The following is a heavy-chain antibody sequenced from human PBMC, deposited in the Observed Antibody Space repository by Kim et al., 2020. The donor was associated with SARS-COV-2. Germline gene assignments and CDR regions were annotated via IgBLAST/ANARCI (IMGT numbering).Heavy chain of an antibody. J-gene: IGHJ6*02. CDR1: GFTFSSYA. CDR2: ISGSGGST. Sequence: GGSLRLSCAASGFTFSSYAMSWVRQAPGKGLEWVSAISGSGGSTYYADSVKGRFTISRDNSKNTLYLQMNSLRAEDTAVYYCAKDLHCSSTSCYTPYYYYYGMDVWGQGTTVTVSS. V-gene: IGHV3-23*01. CDR3: AKDLHCSSTSCYTPYYYYYGMDV. D-gene: IGHD2-2*02.